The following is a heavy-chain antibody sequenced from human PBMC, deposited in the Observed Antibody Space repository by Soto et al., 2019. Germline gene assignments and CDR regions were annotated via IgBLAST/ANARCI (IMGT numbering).Heavy chain of an antibody. CDR2: INPNGGDT. D-gene: IGHD5-18*01. Sequence: ASVKVSCKASGYTFTYYHVHWVRQAPGQGLEWIGIINPNGGDTRYAQKFQGRVTMTRDTSTSTVYMEVSSLRSEDTALYYCARVTYSSGLLFYLDYWGQGTLVTVSP. CDR1: GYTFTYYH. J-gene: IGHJ4*02. V-gene: IGHV1-46*01. CDR3: ARVTYSSGLLFYLDY.